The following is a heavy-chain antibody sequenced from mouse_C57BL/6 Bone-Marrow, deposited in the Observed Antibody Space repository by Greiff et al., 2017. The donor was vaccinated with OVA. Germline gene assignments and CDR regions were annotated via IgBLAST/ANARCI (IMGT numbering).Heavy chain of an antibody. J-gene: IGHJ4*01. CDR2: IFPGSGST. Sequence: QVQLQQSGPELVKPGASVKISCKASGYTFTDYYINWVKQRPGQGLEWIGWIFPGSGSTYYNEKFKGKATLTVDKSSSTAYMLLSSLTSEDSAVYFCARRSDYGSSYDYYAMDYWGQGTSVTVSS. CDR1: GYTFTDYY. D-gene: IGHD1-1*01. V-gene: IGHV1-75*01. CDR3: ARRSDYGSSYDYYAMDY.